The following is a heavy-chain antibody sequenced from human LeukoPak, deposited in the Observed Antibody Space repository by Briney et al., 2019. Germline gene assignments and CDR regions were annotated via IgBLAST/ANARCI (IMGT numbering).Heavy chain of an antibody. D-gene: IGHD6-19*01. V-gene: IGHV1-2*02. Sequence: GASVKVSCKASGYTFTGYYMHWVRQASGQGLEWMGWINPNSGGTNYAQKFQGRVTMTRDTSISTAYMELSRLRSDDTAVYYCARPEARSGWYGGDWGQGTLVTVSS. CDR2: INPNSGGT. J-gene: IGHJ4*02. CDR1: GYTFTGYY. CDR3: ARPEARSGWYGGD.